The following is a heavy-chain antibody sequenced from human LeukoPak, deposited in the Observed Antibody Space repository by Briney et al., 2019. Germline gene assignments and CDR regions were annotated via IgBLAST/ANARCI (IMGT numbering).Heavy chain of an antibody. Sequence: ASVKVSCKASGYTFTSYEINWVRQATGQGLEWMGWMNPNSGNTGYAQKFQGRVTMTRNTSISTAYMELSSLRSMDTAVYYCARFLCDNGVCHRAFDIWGQGTTVTVS. V-gene: IGHV1-8*01. D-gene: IGHD2-8*01. CDR1: GYTFTSYE. J-gene: IGHJ3*02. CDR2: MNPNSGNT. CDR3: ARFLCDNGVCHRAFDI.